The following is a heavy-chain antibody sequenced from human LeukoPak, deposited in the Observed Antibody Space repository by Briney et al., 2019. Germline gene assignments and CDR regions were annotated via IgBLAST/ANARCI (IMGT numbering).Heavy chain of an antibody. V-gene: IGHV4-34*01. CDR2: INHSGNT. Sequence: ASDTLSLTCAVYGGSFSGYYWSWIRQAPGKGLERIGEINHSGNTNYNPSLKSRVTISLDTSKNQFSLKLNSVTAADTAVYYCVTEPGYCTGGRCYGGWFDPWGQGTLVTVSS. CDR3: VTEPGYCTGGRCYGGWFDP. CDR1: GGSFSGYY. D-gene: IGHD2-15*01. J-gene: IGHJ5*02.